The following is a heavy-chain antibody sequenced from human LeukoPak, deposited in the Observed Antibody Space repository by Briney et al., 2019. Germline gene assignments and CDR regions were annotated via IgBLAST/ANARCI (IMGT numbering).Heavy chain of an antibody. V-gene: IGHV5-51*01. Sequence: LGESLKIFCWGSGGSFISCWYGWWSQQPGKRPEWMGIIHCGDSNTRYRPTFQGQVTISADKSVSTAYLQWGSLKASDTAMYYCARFPPGYYGMDVWGQGTTVTVSS. CDR3: ARFPPGYYGMDV. CDR1: GGSFISCW. CDR2: IHCGDSNT. J-gene: IGHJ6*02.